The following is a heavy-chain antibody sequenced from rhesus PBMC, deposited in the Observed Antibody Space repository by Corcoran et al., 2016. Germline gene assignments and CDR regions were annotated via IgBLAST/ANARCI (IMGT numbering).Heavy chain of an antibody. J-gene: IGHJ6*01. CDR1: GGSISSNY. CDR2: ISGSGGST. V-gene: IGHV4-173*01. D-gene: IGHD2-39*01. Sequence: QLQLQESGPGLVKPSETLSLTCAVSGGSISSNYWSWIRPPPGKGLEWIGRISGSGGSTDYNPSLKSRVTSSTATFKNQFSLKLSSVTAADTAVYYCARDDPYDYGLDSWGQGVVVTVSS. CDR3: ARDDPYDYGLDS.